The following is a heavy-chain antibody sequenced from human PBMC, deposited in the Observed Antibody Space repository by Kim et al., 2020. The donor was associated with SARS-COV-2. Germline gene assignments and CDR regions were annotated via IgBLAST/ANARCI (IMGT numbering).Heavy chain of an antibody. CDR2: IIPIFGTA. CDR3: AREGRVVAATSPFDY. V-gene: IGHV1-69*13. J-gene: IGHJ4*02. Sequence: SVKVSCKASGGTFSSYAISWVRQAPGQGLEWMGGIIPIFGTANYAQKFQGRVTITADESTSTAYMELSSLRSEDTAVYYCAREGRVVAATSPFDYWGQGTLVTVSS. CDR1: GGTFSSYA. D-gene: IGHD2-15*01.